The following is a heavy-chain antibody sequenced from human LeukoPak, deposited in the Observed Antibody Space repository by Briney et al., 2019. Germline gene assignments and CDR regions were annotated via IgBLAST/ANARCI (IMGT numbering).Heavy chain of an antibody. CDR2: INHSGST. CDR1: GGSFSGYY. V-gene: IGHV4-34*01. Sequence: SETLSLTCAVYGGSFSGYYWSWIRQPPGKGLEWIGEINHSGSTNYNPSLKSRVTISVDTSKNQFSLKLSSVTAADTAVYYCARGLGGIVATTYYYYYMDVWGKGTTVPVSS. CDR3: ARGLGGIVATTYYYYYMDV. D-gene: IGHD5-12*01. J-gene: IGHJ6*03.